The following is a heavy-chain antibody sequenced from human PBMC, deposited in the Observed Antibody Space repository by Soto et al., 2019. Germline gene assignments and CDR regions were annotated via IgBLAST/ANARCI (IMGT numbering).Heavy chain of an antibody. CDR3: ARHSLDWNFSYFDY. Sequence: PSETLSLTCTVSGGSISSYYWSWIRQPPGKGLEWIGYIYYSGSTNYNPSLKSRVTISVDTSKNQFSLKLSSVTAADTAVYYCARHSLDWNFSYFDYWGQGTLVTVSS. J-gene: IGHJ4*02. V-gene: IGHV4-59*08. CDR1: GGSISSYY. D-gene: IGHD1-7*01. CDR2: IYYSGST.